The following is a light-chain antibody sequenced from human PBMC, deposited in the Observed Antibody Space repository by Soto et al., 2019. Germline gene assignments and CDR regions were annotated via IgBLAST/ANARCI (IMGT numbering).Light chain of an antibody. Sequence: EIVMTQSPATLSVSPGERATLSCRASQSVGSDLAWYHQKPGQAPRLANYDIFTRAPGVPTRISGSGSGTEFTLTTRSLHSEDFAVYYCQQYNDWPPTFGQGTKV. CDR3: QQYNDWPPT. CDR2: DIF. J-gene: IGKJ1*01. V-gene: IGKV3D-15*01. CDR1: QSVGSD.